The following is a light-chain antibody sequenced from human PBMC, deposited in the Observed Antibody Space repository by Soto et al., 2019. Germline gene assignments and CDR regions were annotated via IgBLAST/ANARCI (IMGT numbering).Light chain of an antibody. CDR2: GAS. J-gene: IGKJ4*01. CDR3: QQSNSYPLT. CDR1: QGIGST. V-gene: IGKV1-9*01. Sequence: IQLTQSPSSLSASGGDRVTIPCRASQGIGSTLAWYLQKPGEAPKLLVYGASTLQGGVPSRFSGSGSGTLFTLTITSLQPEDFATYFCQQSNSYPLTFGGGTKVEIK.